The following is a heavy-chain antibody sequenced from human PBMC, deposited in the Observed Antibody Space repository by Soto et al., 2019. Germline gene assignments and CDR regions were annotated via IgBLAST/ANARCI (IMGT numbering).Heavy chain of an antibody. CDR2: IYTGGST. J-gene: IGHJ4*02. V-gene: IGHV3-53*01. CDR3: ARDQTDDNGLYYFDY. CDR1: GFTVSSHY. D-gene: IGHD2-8*01. Sequence: PGGPLRLSCAASGFTVSSHYMTWVRQAPGKGLEWVSVIYTGGSTYYADSVQGRFTISRDNSRNTLYLQMNSLRVEDTAVYYCARDQTDDNGLYYFDYWGPGTLVTVSS.